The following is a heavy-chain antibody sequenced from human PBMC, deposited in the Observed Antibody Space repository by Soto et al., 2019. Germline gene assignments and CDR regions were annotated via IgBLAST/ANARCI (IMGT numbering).Heavy chain of an antibody. CDR3: ARDVGSSHGPGHPHYFDY. D-gene: IGHD2-2*01. J-gene: IGHJ4*01. CDR1: GSSISSGGYS. CDR2: IYHSGST. Sequence: PSATLSLTCAVSGSSISSGGYSWSWIRQPPGKGLEWIGYIYHSGSTYYNPSLKSRVTISVDRSKNQFSLKLNSVTAADTAVYFCARDVGSSHGPGHPHYFDYWGHGTLVTVSS. V-gene: IGHV4-30-2*01.